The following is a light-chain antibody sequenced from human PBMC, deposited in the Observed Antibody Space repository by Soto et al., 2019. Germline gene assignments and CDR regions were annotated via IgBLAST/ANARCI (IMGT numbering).Light chain of an antibody. Sequence: DIHMTHSPSSLSASVGDRVTITWHASQDISNYLNWYEEKTGKAPKLLIYDASNLEIGVPSRFSGSGSWTDFTLTIISLQPEDIATYYCQQYDNLPLTFGGGSKVDIK. J-gene: IGKJ4*01. V-gene: IGKV1-33*01. CDR3: QQYDNLPLT. CDR1: QDISNY. CDR2: DAS.